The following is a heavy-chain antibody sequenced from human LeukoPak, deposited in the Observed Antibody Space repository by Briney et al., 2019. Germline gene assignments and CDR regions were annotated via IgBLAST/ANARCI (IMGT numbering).Heavy chain of an antibody. CDR2: INPNSGGT. J-gene: IGHJ4*02. CDR1: GYTLTDYY. Sequence: ASVKVSCKASGYTLTDYYMHWVRQAPGQGLEWMGRINPNSGGTNYAQKFQGRVTMTRDTSISTVYMELSRLRSDDTAVYYCARVGYYESSGYYEYWGREPWSPSP. CDR3: ARVGYYESSGYYEY. D-gene: IGHD3-22*01. V-gene: IGHV1-2*06.